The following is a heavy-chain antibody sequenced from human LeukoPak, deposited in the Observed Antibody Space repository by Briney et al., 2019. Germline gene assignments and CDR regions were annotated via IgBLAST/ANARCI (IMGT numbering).Heavy chain of an antibody. CDR2: IYVSGIT. J-gene: IGHJ4*02. V-gene: IGHV4-4*07. CDR1: GGSISRYY. D-gene: IGHD6-19*01. Sequence: SETLSLTCTVSGGSISRYYWSWIRQPAGKGLEWIGRIYVSGITNHNPSLKSRVTMSVDASKSQFSLRLSSVTAADTAVYYCAREDGSSGSYYFDYWGQGTLVTVSS. CDR3: AREDGSSGSYYFDY.